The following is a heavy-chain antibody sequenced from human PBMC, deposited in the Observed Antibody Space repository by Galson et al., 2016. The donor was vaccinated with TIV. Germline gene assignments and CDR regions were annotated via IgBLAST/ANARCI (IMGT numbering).Heavy chain of an antibody. CDR2: INPNTGGT. J-gene: IGHJ4*02. CDR3: ARGYGSDPDY. V-gene: IGHV1-2*02. CDR1: GDTSSSYI. D-gene: IGHD3-10*01. Sequence: SVKVSCKASGDTSSSYIINWVRQAPGQGLEWMGWINPNTGGTIYAQKFQGRVTLTRDTTITTVYMDLSGLRHDDTAVYYCARGYGSDPDYWGQGTLVTVSS.